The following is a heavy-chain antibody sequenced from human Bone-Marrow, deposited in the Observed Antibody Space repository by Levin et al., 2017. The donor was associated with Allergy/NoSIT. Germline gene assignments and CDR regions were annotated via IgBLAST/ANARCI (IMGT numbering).Heavy chain of an antibody. D-gene: IGHD5-24*01. J-gene: IGHJ4*02. CDR2: ISSTGDT. CDR1: QGAISNFF. Sequence: SETLSLICTITQGAISNFFWSWIRQSPGKGLEWIAYISSTGDTDHNPSLKGRVTISVDTSKNQFSLNLTSVTAADTAVYYCARSMGWLQFENWGQGTLVTVSS. CDR3: ARSMGWLQFEN. V-gene: IGHV4-4*08.